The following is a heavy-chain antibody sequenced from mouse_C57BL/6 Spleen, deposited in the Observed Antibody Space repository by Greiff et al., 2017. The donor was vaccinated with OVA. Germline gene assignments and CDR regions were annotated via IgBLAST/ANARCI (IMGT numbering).Heavy chain of an antibody. CDR2: IDPSDSYT. CDR3: ARAVVATEGFDY. CDR1: GYTFTSYW. Sequence: QVQLQQPGAELVRPGTSVKLSCKASGYTFTSYWMHWVKQRPGQGLEWIGVIDPSDSYTNYNQKFKGQATLTVDTSSSTAYMQLSSLTSEDSAVYYCARAVVATEGFDYWGQGTTLTVSS. D-gene: IGHD1-1*01. J-gene: IGHJ2*01. V-gene: IGHV1-59*01.